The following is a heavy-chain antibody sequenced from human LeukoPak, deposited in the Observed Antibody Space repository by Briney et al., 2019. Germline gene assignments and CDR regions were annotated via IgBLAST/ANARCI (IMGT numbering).Heavy chain of an antibody. J-gene: IGHJ5*02. Sequence: ASVRVSCKPSGYTFTSYGISWVRQAPGQGLEWMGWISAYNGNTNYAQKLQGRVTMTTDTSTSTAYMELRSLRSDDTAVYYCARVLGVPAAKEYNWFDPWGQGTLVTVSS. V-gene: IGHV1-18*01. CDR3: ARVLGVPAAKEYNWFDP. CDR2: ISAYNGNT. D-gene: IGHD2-2*01. CDR1: GYTFTSYG.